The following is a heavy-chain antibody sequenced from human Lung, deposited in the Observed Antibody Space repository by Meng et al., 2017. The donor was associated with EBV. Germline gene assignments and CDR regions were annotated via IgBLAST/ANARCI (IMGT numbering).Heavy chain of an antibody. D-gene: IGHD6-19*01. Sequence: PQLQESGPGLVKPSEALPPPCSVSGASISTSGYYWGWSRQPPGKGLEWIGSIGHSGITYYTPSLKSRVTVSIDTSKSQFSLKLTSVTAADTAVYYCVRSSGWVRTGFDPWGQGTLVTVSS. CDR1: GASISTSGYY. CDR2: IGHSGIT. J-gene: IGHJ5*02. V-gene: IGHV4-39*01. CDR3: VRSSGWVRTGFDP.